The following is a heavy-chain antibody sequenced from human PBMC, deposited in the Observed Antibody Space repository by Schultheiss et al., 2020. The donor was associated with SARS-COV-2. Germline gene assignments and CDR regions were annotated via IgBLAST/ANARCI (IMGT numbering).Heavy chain of an antibody. V-gene: IGHV4-38-2*01. Sequence: SQTLSLTCAVSGYSISSGYYWGWIRQPPGKGLEWLGSIYYSGSTYYNPSLKSRVTISVDTSKNQFSLKLSSVTAADTAVYYCASQRMTRSTIFGVVIVQSWFDPWGQGTLGTVSS. J-gene: IGHJ5*02. D-gene: IGHD3-3*01. CDR3: ASQRMTRSTIFGVVIVQSWFDP. CDR2: IYYSGST. CDR1: GYSISSGYY.